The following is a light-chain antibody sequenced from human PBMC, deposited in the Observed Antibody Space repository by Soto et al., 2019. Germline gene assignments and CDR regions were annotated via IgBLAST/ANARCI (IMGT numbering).Light chain of an antibody. CDR2: AAS. CDR3: QQYDNWPHT. J-gene: IGKJ2*01. Sequence: EIVMTQSPATLSVSPGARATLSCRASQSVSSLAWYQQKPGQTPRLLIYAASTRATGMPARFSGSGSGTEFTLTISSLQSEDFAVYYCQQYDNWPHTFGQGTKLEIK. CDR1: QSVSS. V-gene: IGKV3D-15*01.